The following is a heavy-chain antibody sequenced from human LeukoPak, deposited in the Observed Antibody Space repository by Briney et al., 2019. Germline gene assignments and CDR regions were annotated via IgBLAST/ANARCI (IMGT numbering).Heavy chain of an antibody. J-gene: IGHJ6*03. CDR3: ARDGVLAGKNYYYMDV. V-gene: IGHV4-4*07. Sequence: PSETLSLTCTVSGGSISSYYWSWIRQPAGKGLEWIGRIYTSGSTNYNPSLKSRVTMSVDTSKNQFSLKLSSVTAADTAVYYCARDGVLAGKNYYYMDVWGKGTTVTVSS. D-gene: IGHD6-19*01. CDR2: IYTSGST. CDR1: GGSISSYY.